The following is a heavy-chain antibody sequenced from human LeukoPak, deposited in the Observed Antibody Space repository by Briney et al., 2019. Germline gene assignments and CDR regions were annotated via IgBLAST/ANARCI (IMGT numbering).Heavy chain of an antibody. Sequence: GGSLRLSCSASGFTFSTYAMYWVRQAPGKGLEYVSVISSNGGSTYYADSVKGRFTISRDNSKNTLYLQMSSLRAEDTAVYYSVKALAPYAVNTWSDFDYWGQGTLVTVSS. CDR2: ISSNGGST. CDR1: GFTFSTYA. D-gene: IGHD4-17*01. CDR3: VKALAPYAVNTWSDFDY. V-gene: IGHV3-64D*06. J-gene: IGHJ4*02.